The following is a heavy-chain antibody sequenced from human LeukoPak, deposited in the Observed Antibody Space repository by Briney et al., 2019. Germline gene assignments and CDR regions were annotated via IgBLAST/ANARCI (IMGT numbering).Heavy chain of an antibody. CDR2: IKSKTDGGTT. D-gene: IGHD4-17*01. V-gene: IGHV3-15*01. CDR1: GFTFSNAW. Sequence: GGSLRLSCAASGFTFSNAWMSWVRQAPGKGLEWVGRIKSKTDGGTTDYAAPGKGRFTISKDDSKNTLYLQMNSLKTEDTAVYYCTTDTVAVTSAFDIWGQGTMVTVSS. J-gene: IGHJ3*02. CDR3: TTDTVAVTSAFDI.